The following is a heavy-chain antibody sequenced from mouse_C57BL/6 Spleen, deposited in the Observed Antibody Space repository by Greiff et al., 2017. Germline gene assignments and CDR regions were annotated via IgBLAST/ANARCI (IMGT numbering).Heavy chain of an antibody. V-gene: IGHV1-82*01. CDR3: ERGGGYYGCAL. J-gene: IGHJ3*02. Sequence: QVQLQQSGPELVKPGASVKISCKASGYAFSSSWMNWVKQRPGKGLEWIGRIYPGDGDTNYNGKFKGKATLTADKSSSTAYMQLSSLTSEDCAVYFCERGGGYYGCALWGQGTLLTVCA. CDR2: IYPGDGDT. D-gene: IGHD1-1*01. CDR1: GYAFSSSW.